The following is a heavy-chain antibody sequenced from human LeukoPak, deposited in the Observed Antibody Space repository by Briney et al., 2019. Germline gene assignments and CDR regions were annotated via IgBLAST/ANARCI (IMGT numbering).Heavy chain of an antibody. V-gene: IGHV3-74*01. Sequence: GGSLRLSCAVSGFTFSSYWMHWVRQAPGKGLVWVSRINSDGSSTSYADSVKGRFTISRDNAKNTLYLQMNSLRAEDTAVYYCARESGEYQLLEGWFDPWGQGTLVTVSS. D-gene: IGHD2-2*01. CDR1: GFTFSSYW. J-gene: IGHJ5*02. CDR2: INSDGSST. CDR3: ARESGEYQLLEGWFDP.